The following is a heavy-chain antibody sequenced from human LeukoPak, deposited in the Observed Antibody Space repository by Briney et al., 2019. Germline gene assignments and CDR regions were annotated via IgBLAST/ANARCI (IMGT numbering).Heavy chain of an antibody. V-gene: IGHV3-23*01. J-gene: IGHJ3*02. CDR3: ARDVTVTTYSRYAFDI. D-gene: IGHD4-17*01. CDR2: ISGTGAST. Sequence: GGSLRLSCAASGFTFSSYAMSWVRQAPGKGLEWVSAISGTGASTYYADSVKGRFTISRDNSKNTLFLQMNSLRADDTAVYYCARDVTVTTYSRYAFDIWGQGTMVTVSS. CDR1: GFTFSSYA.